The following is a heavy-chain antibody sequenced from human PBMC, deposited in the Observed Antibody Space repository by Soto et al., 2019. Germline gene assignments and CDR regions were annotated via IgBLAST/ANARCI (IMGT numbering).Heavy chain of an antibody. Sequence: SETLSLTCTVSGGSISSGDYYWSWIRQPPGKGLEWIGYIYYSGSTYYNPSLKSRVTISVDTSKNQFSLKLSSVTAADTAVYYCSRTYYYDSSGYGFDPWGQGTLVTVSS. J-gene: IGHJ5*02. CDR3: SRTYYYDSSGYGFDP. CDR1: GGSISSGDYY. D-gene: IGHD3-22*01. CDR2: IYYSGST. V-gene: IGHV4-30-4*01.